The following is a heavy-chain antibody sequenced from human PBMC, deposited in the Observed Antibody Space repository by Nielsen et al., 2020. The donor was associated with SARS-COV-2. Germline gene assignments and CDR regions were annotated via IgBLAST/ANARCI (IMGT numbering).Heavy chain of an antibody. D-gene: IGHD3-10*01. CDR3: ATQRHYYGSGSYGQREDYFDY. V-gene: IGHV1-24*01. CDR2: FDPEDGET. Sequence: ASVKVSCKVSGYTLTELSMHWVRQAPGKGLEWMGGFDPEDGETIYAQKFQGRVTMTEDTSTDTAYMELSSLRSEDTAVYYCATQRHYYGSGSYGQREDYFDYWGQGTLVTVSS. J-gene: IGHJ4*02. CDR1: GYTLTELS.